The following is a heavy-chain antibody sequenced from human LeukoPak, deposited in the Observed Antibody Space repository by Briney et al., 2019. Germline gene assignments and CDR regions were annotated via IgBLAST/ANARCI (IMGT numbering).Heavy chain of an antibody. CDR1: GGTFSSYA. V-gene: IGHV1-69*13. CDR2: IIPIFGTA. CDR3: ARDGGQHLGVIDY. J-gene: IGHJ4*02. D-gene: IGHD3-16*02. Sequence: ASVKVSCKASGGTFSSYAISWVRQAPGQGLEWMGGIIPIFGTANYAQKFQGRVTITADESTSTAYMELSSLRSADTAMYYCARDGGQHLGVIDYWGQGTLVTVSS.